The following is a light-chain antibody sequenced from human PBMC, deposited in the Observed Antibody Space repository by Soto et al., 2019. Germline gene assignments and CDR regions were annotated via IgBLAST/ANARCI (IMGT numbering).Light chain of an antibody. CDR1: SSDVGALKY. CDR3: CSDAGSYV. J-gene: IGLJ1*01. Sequence: QSALTQPRSVSGSPGQSVTISCSGASSDVGALKYVSWYQHHPDKAPKVMIYDVTNRPSGVPDRFSGSKSGNTASLTISGLQAEDEADYYCCSDAGSYVFGTGTKVTVL. CDR2: DVT. V-gene: IGLV2-11*01.